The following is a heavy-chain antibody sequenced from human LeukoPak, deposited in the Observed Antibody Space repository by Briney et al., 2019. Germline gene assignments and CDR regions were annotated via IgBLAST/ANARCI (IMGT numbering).Heavy chain of an antibody. V-gene: IGHV3-23*01. CDR3: AKANGYFDY. Sequence: GGSLRLSCAASGFTFSNYAMGWVRQAPGKWLEWVSVIGASGASTFYADSVKGRFNISRDNSKNTLSLQMNSLRAEDTALYYCAKANGYFDYWGQGTRVTVSS. D-gene: IGHD2-8*01. CDR2: IGASGAST. J-gene: IGHJ4*02. CDR1: GFTFSNYA.